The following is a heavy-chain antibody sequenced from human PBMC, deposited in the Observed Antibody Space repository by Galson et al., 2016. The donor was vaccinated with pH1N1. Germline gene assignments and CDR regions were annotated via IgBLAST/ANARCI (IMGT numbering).Heavy chain of an antibody. CDR1: GGTLSNSA. D-gene: IGHD3-10*01. V-gene: IGHV1-69*13. CDR2: ISPIFGSI. CDR3: ATAGPLVREILYFSYAMDV. J-gene: IGHJ6*02. Sequence: SVKVSCKASGGTLSNSAVSWVRQAPGQGLEWMGGISPIFGSINYAQRFQGRVTITADLFANTAYVELSSLRSEDTAIYYRATAGPLVREILYFSYAMDVWGQGTTVTVSS.